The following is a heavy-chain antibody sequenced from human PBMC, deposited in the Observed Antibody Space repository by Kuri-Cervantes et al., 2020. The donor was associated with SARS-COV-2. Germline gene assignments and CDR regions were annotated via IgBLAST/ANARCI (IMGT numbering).Heavy chain of an antibody. Sequence: GSLRLSCAVYGGSFSGYYWSWIRQSPGKGLVWIGEINHTGSTNYNPSLKSRVTISVGASKNQFSLKLNSVTAADTAVYYCARGTYTYYDFWRGPYFDYWGQGNLVTVSS. CDR2: INHTGST. CDR1: GGSFSGYY. D-gene: IGHD3-3*01. CDR3: ARGTYTYYDFWRGPYFDY. J-gene: IGHJ4*02. V-gene: IGHV4-34*01.